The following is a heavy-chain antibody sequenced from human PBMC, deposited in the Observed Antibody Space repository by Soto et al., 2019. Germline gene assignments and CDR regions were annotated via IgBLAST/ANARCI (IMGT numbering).Heavy chain of an antibody. CDR2: IWHDGTNK. CDR3: VRDDVGVGIDY. V-gene: IGHV3-33*01. D-gene: IGHD1-26*01. CDR1: GFTFNSFG. Sequence: GGSLRLSCEASGFTFNSFGMHWVRQAPGKGLEWVAMIWHDGTNKYYVDSVKGRFTISRDNAKNTVYLQMNSLRAEDTAVYYCVRDDVGVGIDYWGLGTLVTVSS. J-gene: IGHJ4*02.